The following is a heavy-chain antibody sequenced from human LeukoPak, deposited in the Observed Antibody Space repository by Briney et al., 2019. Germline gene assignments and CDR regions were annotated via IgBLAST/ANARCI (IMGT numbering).Heavy chain of an antibody. CDR2: INHSGST. CDR1: GGSFSGYY. D-gene: IGHD5-24*01. CDR3: ASPVEMATT. Sequence: PSDTLSLTCAVYGGSFSGYYWSWIRQPPGKGLEWMGEINHSGSTNYNPSLKSRVTISVDTSKNQFSLKLSSVTAADTGVYYCASPVEMATTWGQGTLVTVCS. J-gene: IGHJ4*02. V-gene: IGHV4-34*01.